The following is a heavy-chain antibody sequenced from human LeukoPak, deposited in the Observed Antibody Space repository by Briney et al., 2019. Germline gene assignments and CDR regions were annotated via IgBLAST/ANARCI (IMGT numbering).Heavy chain of an antibody. Sequence: GGSLRLSCAGSGFTFGGYGMHWFRQTPGKGLEWVAVIAYDGSRAFYADSVKGRFTISRDNSKNTMSVQMDDLRAEDTAVYYCTRYNNDHFDYRGQGTLVTVCS. CDR2: IAYDGSRA. D-gene: IGHD1-14*01. CDR1: GFTFGGYG. J-gene: IGHJ4*02. CDR3: TRYNNDHFDY. V-gene: IGHV3-33*01.